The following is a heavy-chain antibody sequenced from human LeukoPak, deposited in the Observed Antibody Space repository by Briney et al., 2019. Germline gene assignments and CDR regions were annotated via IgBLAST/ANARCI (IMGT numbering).Heavy chain of an antibody. CDR2: IYYSGST. Sequence: SETLSLTCTVSGGSISSYYWSWIRQPPGKGLEWIGYIYYSGSTNYNPSLKSRVTISVDTSKNQFSLKLSSVTAADTAVYYCARVGRSSGWARAMCFDPWGQGTLVTVSS. CDR3: ARVGRSSGWARAMCFDP. CDR1: GGSISSYY. D-gene: IGHD6-19*01. J-gene: IGHJ5*02. V-gene: IGHV4-59*01.